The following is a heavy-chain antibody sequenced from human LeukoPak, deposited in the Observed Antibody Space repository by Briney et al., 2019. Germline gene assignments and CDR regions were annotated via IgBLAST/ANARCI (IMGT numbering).Heavy chain of an antibody. V-gene: IGHV4-34*01. CDR1: GGSFSGYY. CDR2: INHSGST. D-gene: IGHD3-22*01. Sequence: SETLSLTCAVYGGSFSGYYWSWIRQPPGKGLEWIGEINHSGSTNYNPSLKSRVTISVDTSKNQFSLKLSSVTAADTAVYYCASNYYDSSGYAGAFDIWGQGTMVTVSS. CDR3: ASNYYDSSGYAGAFDI. J-gene: IGHJ3*02.